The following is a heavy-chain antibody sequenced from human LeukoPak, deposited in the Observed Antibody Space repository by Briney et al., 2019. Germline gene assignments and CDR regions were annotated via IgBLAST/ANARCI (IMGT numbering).Heavy chain of an antibody. Sequence: SETLSLTCAVYGGSFSGYYWSWIRQPPGKGLEWIGEINHSGSTNYNPSLKSRVTISVDTSKNQFSLKLSSVTAADTAVYHCARSLKYYYDSSGYWGQGTLVTVSS. J-gene: IGHJ4*02. V-gene: IGHV4-34*01. CDR2: INHSGST. CDR3: ARSLKYYYDSSGY. D-gene: IGHD3-22*01. CDR1: GGSFSGYY.